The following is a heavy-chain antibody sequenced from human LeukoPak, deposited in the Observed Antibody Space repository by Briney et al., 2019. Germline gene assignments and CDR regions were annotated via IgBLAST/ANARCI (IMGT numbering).Heavy chain of an antibody. CDR2: IFYSETT. D-gene: IGHD6-19*01. CDR3: ARGQWLVPLDF. J-gene: IGHJ4*02. CDR1: GGSVSSSSYY. V-gene: IGHV4-39*01. Sequence: SETLSLTCTVSGGSVSSSSYYWGWIRQPPGKGLEWIGSIFYSETTYYSPSLKSRITISIDTSTNQFSLKLSSVTAADTAVYFCARGQWLVPLDFWGQGILVTVSS.